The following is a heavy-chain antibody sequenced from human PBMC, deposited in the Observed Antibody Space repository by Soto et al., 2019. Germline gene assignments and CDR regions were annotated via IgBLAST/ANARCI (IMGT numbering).Heavy chain of an antibody. J-gene: IGHJ6*02. Sequence: QVQLQESGPGLVKPSETLSLSCTVSGGSISSYYWSWFRQSPGKRMEWIGYVHHSWGSSYNPSLQSRVAISLDTSKRQFPRKVTSVTATDSAVYYCARQGFGPLHGLVDVWGQGTTVTVSS. CDR1: GGSISSYY. D-gene: IGHD3-10*01. CDR3: ARQGFGPLHGLVDV. CDR2: VHHSWGS. V-gene: IGHV4-59*08.